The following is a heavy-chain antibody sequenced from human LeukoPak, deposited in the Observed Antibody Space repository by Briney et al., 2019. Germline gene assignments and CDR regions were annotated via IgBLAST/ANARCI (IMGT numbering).Heavy chain of an antibody. Sequence: SVKVSCKASGGTFSNFAISWVRQAPGQGLEWMGGIIPIFGSPNYAQKFQGRVKFTADASTSTAYMELSSLRSEDSAVYFCARDPYLYCSAGSCSDRWFDPWGQGTRVTVSS. CDR1: GGTFSNFA. D-gene: IGHD2-15*01. V-gene: IGHV1-69*01. CDR2: IIPIFGSP. J-gene: IGHJ5*02. CDR3: ARDPYLYCSAGSCSDRWFDP.